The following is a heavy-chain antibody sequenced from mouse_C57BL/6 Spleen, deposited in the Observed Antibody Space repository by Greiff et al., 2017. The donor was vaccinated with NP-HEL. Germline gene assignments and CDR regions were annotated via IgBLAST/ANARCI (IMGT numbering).Heavy chain of an antibody. J-gene: IGHJ4*01. CDR2: IHPNSGST. V-gene: IGHV1-64*01. CDR1: GYTFTSYW. Sequence: QVQLQQPGAELVKPGASVKLSCKASGYTFTSYWMHWVKQRPGQGLEWIGMIHPNSGSTNYNEKLKSKATLTVDKSSSTAYMQLSSLTSEDSAVYYCARSPLYYAMDYWGQGTSVTVSS. CDR3: ARSPLYYAMDY.